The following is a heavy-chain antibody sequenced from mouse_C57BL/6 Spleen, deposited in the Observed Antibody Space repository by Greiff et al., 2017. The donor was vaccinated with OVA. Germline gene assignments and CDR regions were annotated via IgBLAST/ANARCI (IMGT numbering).Heavy chain of an antibody. CDR2: IYPGDGDT. D-gene: IGHD2-4*01. CDR1: GYAFSSYW. Sequence: VKLQQSGAELVQPGASVKISCKASGYAFSSYWMNWVKQRPGKGLEWIGQIYPGDGDTNYNGKFKGKATLTADKSSSTAYMQLSSLTSEDSAVYFCARSGYYEYLAWFAYWGQGTLVTVSA. V-gene: IGHV1-80*01. J-gene: IGHJ3*01. CDR3: ARSGYYEYLAWFAY.